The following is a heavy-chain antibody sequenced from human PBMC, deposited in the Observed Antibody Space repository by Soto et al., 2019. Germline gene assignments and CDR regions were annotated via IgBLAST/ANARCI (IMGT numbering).Heavy chain of an antibody. CDR1: GYTFTSYD. CDR2: MNPNSGNT. Sequence: QVQLVQSGAEVKKPGASVKVSCKASGYTFTSYDINWVRQATGQGLEWMGWMNPNSGNTGYAQKFQGRVTMTRNTSIGTAYTELCSLRSEDTAVYYCACWRGNSNSSLVYYYGMDVWGQGTTVTVSS. CDR3: ACWRGNSNSSLVYYYGMDV. D-gene: IGHD6-6*01. J-gene: IGHJ6*02. V-gene: IGHV1-8*01.